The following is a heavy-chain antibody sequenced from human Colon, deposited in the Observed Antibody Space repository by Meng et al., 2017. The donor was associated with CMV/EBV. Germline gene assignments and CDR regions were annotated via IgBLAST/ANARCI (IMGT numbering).Heavy chain of an antibody. J-gene: IGHJ5*02. CDR1: GFTFDTYW. CDR2: IKQDGSER. Sequence: GESLKISCAASGFTFDTYWMAWVHQAPGKGLEWVAIIKQDGSERYSVDSMKGRFTISRDNAEQSLFLQMNSLRVEDTAVYYCARGPPSPAYNFLSNNYFAPWGQGILVTVSS. D-gene: IGHD3-3*01. V-gene: IGHV3-7*01. CDR3: ARGPPSPAYNFLSNNYFAP.